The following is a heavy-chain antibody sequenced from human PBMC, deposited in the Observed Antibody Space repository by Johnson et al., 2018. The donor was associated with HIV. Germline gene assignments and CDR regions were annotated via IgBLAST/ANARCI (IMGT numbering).Heavy chain of an antibody. CDR1: GFTFDDYT. V-gene: IGHV3-43*01. CDR3: GVADYGGPDAFDI. Sequence: QLVESGGVVVQPGGSLRLSCAASGFTFDDYTMHWVRQAPGKGLEWVSLITWNGGSTYYADFVKGRFTISRDNSKNSLYLQMNSLRTEDTALYYCGVADYGGPDAFDIWGQGTMVTVSS. J-gene: IGHJ3*02. CDR2: ITWNGGST. D-gene: IGHD4-23*01.